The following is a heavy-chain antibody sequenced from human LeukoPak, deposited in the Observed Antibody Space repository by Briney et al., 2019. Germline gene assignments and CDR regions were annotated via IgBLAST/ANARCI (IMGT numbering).Heavy chain of an antibody. Sequence: GGSLRLSCAASGFTFSRSAMTWVRQTPGKGLDWVSSISSCGNTYYAASVKGRFTISRDNSKNMLYLQMNSLRAEDTAVYYCVKGRISEDGLDFWGQGTLVTVSS. CDR3: VKGRISEDGLDF. V-gene: IGHV3-23*01. CDR1: GFTFSRSA. D-gene: IGHD6-13*01. J-gene: IGHJ4*02. CDR2: ISSCGNT.